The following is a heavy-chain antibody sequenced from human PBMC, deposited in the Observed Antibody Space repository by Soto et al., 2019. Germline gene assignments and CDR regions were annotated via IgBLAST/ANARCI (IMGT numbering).Heavy chain of an antibody. CDR3: ARYCSGGSCYFHYYYGMDV. CDR2: ISAYNGNT. CDR1: GYTFTSYG. Sequence: ASVKVSCKASGYTFTSYGISWVRQAPGQGLEWMGWISAYNGNTNYAQKLQGRVTMTTDTSTGTAYMELRSLRSDDTAVYYCARYCSGGSCYFHYYYGMDVWGQGTTVTVSS. J-gene: IGHJ6*02. V-gene: IGHV1-18*01. D-gene: IGHD2-15*01.